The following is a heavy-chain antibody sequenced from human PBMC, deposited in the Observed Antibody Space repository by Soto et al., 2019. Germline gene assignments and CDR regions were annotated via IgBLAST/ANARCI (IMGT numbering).Heavy chain of an antibody. D-gene: IGHD3-22*01. CDR2: MSGSGGST. Sequence: GSLRLSCAASGFPFDDYGMSWARQAPGKGLECVSAMSGSGGSTYYADSVKGRFTISRDNSKNTLYLQMNSLRAEDTAVFYCAKDGDTSGYPEYFQHWGQGTLVTVSS. V-gene: IGHV3-23*01. CDR3: AKDGDTSGYPEYFQH. CDR1: GFPFDDYG. J-gene: IGHJ1*01.